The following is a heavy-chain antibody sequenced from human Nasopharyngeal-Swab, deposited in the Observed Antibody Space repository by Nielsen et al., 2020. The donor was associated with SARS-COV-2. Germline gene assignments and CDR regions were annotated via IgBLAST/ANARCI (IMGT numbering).Heavy chain of an antibody. V-gene: IGHV3-21*01. J-gene: IGHJ4*02. CDR2: ISSSSSYI. CDR1: GFTFSSYS. D-gene: IGHD3-22*01. Sequence: GESLKISCAASGFTFSSYSMNWVRQAPGKGLEWVSSISSSSSYIYYADSVKGLFTISRDNAKNSLYLQMNSLRAEDTAVYYCARDLDDCYGSSGYNPHDYFDCWGQGTLVSVSS. CDR3: ARDLDDCYGSSGYNPHDYFDC.